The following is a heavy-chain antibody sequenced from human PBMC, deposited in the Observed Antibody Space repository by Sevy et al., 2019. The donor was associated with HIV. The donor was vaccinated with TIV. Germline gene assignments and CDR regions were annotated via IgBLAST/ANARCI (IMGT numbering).Heavy chain of an antibody. J-gene: IGHJ4*02. Sequence: GGSLRLSCVASGFTFTRYWMTWVRQAPGKGLQWLGNINEDGTEKYYRDSVRGRFTISRDNAKKSLHLQMNSLRVDDTGVYYCARDVAVGDFWGQGTLVTVSS. CDR3: ARDVAVGDF. V-gene: IGHV3-7*01. CDR1: GFTFTRYW. D-gene: IGHD2-21*01. CDR2: INEDGTEK.